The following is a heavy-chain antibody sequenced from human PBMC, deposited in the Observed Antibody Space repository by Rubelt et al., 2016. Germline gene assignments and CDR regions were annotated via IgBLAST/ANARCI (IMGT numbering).Heavy chain of an antibody. CDR1: GYTFTSYA. Sequence: QVQLVQSGAEVKKPGASVKVSCKASGYTFTSYAMHWVRQAPGQRLEWMGWLHTGNGNTTYSQKFQGRVTITRDTSASTAYMELSSLRSEDTAVYYCARSKDTAMVTDADWYFDLWGRGTLVTVSS. J-gene: IGHJ2*01. CDR3: ARSKDTAMVTDADWYFDL. D-gene: IGHD5-18*01. CDR2: LHTGNGNT. V-gene: IGHV1-3*04.